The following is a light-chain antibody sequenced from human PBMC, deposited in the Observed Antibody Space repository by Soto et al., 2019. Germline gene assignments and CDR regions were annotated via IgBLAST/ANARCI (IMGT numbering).Light chain of an antibody. CDR2: GAS. CDR1: QSVSSSY. CDR3: QQYGSSPPIT. J-gene: IGKJ5*01. Sequence: EIVLTQSPGTLSLSPGERATLSCRASQSVSSSYLAWYQQKPGQAPRLLIYGASSSATGIPGRFSGSGSGTDFTLTISRLEPEDFAVYYCQQYGSSPPITFGQGTRLEIK. V-gene: IGKV3-20*01.